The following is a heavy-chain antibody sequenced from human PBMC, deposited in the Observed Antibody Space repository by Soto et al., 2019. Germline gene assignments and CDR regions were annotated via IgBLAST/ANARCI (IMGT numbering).Heavy chain of an antibody. D-gene: IGHD5-18*01. V-gene: IGHV1-69*13. J-gene: IGHJ4*02. CDR3: ASQDTAMVGDFDY. Sequence: SVKVSCKASGGTFSSYAISWVRQAPGQGLEWMGGIIPIFGTANYAQKFQGRVTITADESTSTAYMELSSLRSEDTAVYYCASQDTAMVGDFDYWGQGTLVTVSS. CDR2: IIPIFGTA. CDR1: GGTFSSYA.